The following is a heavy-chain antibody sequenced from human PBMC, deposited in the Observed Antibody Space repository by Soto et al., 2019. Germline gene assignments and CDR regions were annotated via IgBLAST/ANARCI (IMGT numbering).Heavy chain of an antibody. V-gene: IGHV5-51*01. CDR3: ARLGGSSHYYYYYGMDV. CDR1: GYSFTSYW. J-gene: IGHJ6*02. Sequence: PGESLKISCKGSGYSFTSYWIGWVRQMPGKGLEWMGIIYPGDSDTRYSPSFQGQVTISADKSISTAYLQWSSLKASDTAMYYCARLGGSSHYYYYYGMDVWGQGTTVTVPS. CDR2: IYPGDSDT. D-gene: IGHD6-13*01.